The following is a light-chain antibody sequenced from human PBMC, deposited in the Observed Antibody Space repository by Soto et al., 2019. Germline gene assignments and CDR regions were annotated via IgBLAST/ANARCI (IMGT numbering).Light chain of an antibody. V-gene: IGKV4-1*01. CDR1: SSVVFSYDNKNY. J-gene: IGKJ1*01. CDR3: QQYYNTPVT. Sequence: DLVMTQSPDSLPVSLGERATINCKSTSSVVFSYDNKNYLAWYQQKTGQPPKLLISWASTRESGVPDRFSGGGSGTDFTLTISSLQAEEVAVYYCQQYYNTPVTFGQGTKVDI. CDR2: WAS.